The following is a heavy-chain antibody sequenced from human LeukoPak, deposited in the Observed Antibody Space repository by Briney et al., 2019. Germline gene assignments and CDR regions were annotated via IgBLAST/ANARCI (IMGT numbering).Heavy chain of an antibody. J-gene: IGHJ6*03. Sequence: SETLSLTCSVSGGSIRSGSYYWSWIRQPAGKGLEWIGRMYTSGSTNYNPSLKSRVTISADTSKTQFSLRLSSVTASDTAVYYCARLQNTGVGGRGLMDVWGKGTKVTVSS. V-gene: IGHV4-61*02. CDR3: ARLQNTGVGGRGLMDV. D-gene: IGHD2-8*01. CDR2: MYTSGST. CDR1: GGSIRSGSYY.